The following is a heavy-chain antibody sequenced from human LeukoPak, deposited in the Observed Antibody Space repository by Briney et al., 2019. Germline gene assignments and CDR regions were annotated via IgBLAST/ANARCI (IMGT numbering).Heavy chain of an antibody. Sequence: GGSPRLSCAASGFTFSSYAMSWVRQAPGKGLEWVSAISGSGGSTYYADSVKGRFTISRDNSKNTLYLQMNSLRAEDTAVYYCAKVAGYCSSTSCAKYRYYFDYWGQGTLVTVSS. J-gene: IGHJ4*02. CDR1: GFTFSSYA. CDR2: ISGSGGST. D-gene: IGHD2-2*01. V-gene: IGHV3-23*01. CDR3: AKVAGYCSSTSCAKYRYYFDY.